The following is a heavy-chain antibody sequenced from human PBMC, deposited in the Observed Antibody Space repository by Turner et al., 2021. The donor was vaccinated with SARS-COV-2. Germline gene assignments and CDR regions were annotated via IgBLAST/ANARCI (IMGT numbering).Heavy chain of an antibody. D-gene: IGHD3-10*01. J-gene: IGHJ6*02. CDR2: ISKSTSSI. Sequence: EVQLVESGGGLLQPGGSLRLSCAASGFTFSSYSMNWVRQAPGKGLEWVSFISKSTSSIYYADSVRGRFTISRDNAENSLYLQMNSLRAEDTAVYYCAREITASTYAMDVWGQGTTVTVSS. V-gene: IGHV3-48*01. CDR1: GFTFSSYS. CDR3: AREITASTYAMDV.